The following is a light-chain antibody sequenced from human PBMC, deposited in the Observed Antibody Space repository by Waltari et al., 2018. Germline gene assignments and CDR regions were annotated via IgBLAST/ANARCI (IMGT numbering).Light chain of an antibody. V-gene: IGLV2-11*01. CDR3: CSYAGSYTLEV. J-gene: IGLJ3*02. Sequence: QSALTQPRPVSGSPGQSVTISCTGTSSHVGCSNYVSWYQQHPGKAPKLVIYDVSKRPSGVPDRFSGSKSANTASLTISGLQAEDEADYYCCSYAGSYTLEVFGGGTKLTVL. CDR2: DVS. CDR1: SSHVGCSNY.